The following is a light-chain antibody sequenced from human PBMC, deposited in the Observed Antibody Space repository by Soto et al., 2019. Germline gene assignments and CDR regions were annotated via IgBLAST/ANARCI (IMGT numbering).Light chain of an antibody. CDR3: QQYNNWPRT. V-gene: IGKV3-15*01. J-gene: IGKJ1*01. Sequence: IVMPQYTATLSVSPGERATLSCMASQSVSSNLAWYQQKPGQAPRLLIYGASTRATGIPARFSGSGSGTEFTLTISSLQSEDFAVYYCQQYNNWPRTFGQGTKVDIK. CDR1: QSVSSN. CDR2: GAS.